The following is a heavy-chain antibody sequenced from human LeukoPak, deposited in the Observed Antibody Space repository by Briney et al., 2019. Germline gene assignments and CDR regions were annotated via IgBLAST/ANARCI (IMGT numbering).Heavy chain of an antibody. CDR3: ARGGYCSGGSCYPLQNWFDP. Sequence: GGSLRLSCAASGFTFSSYEMNWVRQAPGKGLEWVSYISSSGSIIYYADSVKGRFTISRDNAKNSLYLQMNSLRAEDTAVYYCARGGYCSGGSCYPLQNWFDPWGQGTLVTVSS. CDR2: ISSSGSII. V-gene: IGHV3-48*03. CDR1: GFTFSSYE. D-gene: IGHD2-15*01. J-gene: IGHJ5*02.